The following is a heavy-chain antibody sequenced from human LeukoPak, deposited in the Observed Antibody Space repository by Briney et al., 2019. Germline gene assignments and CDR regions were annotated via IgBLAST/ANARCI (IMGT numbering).Heavy chain of an antibody. CDR3: AKGSGIAARPIPLDY. D-gene: IGHD6-6*01. CDR1: GFTFSSYA. CDR2: ISGSGGST. J-gene: IGHJ4*02. V-gene: IGHV3-23*01. Sequence: GGSLRLSCAASGFTFSSYAMSWVRQAPGKGLEWVSAISGSGGSTYYADSVKGRFTISRDHSKNTLYLQMNSLRAEDTAVYYCAKGSGIAARPIPLDYWGQGTLVTVSS.